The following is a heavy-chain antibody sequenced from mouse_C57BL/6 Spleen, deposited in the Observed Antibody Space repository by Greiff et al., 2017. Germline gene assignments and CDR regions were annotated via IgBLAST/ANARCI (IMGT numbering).Heavy chain of an antibody. CDR3: ARDDGWFGD. J-gene: IGHJ3*01. Sequence: DVKLVESEGGLVQPGSSMKLSCTASGFTFSDYYMAWVRQVPEKGLEWVANINYDGSSTYYLDSLKSRFILSRDNAKNILYLQMSSLESEDTARYYCARDDGWFGDWGQGTMVTVAA. V-gene: IGHV5-16*01. CDR1: GFTFSDYY. D-gene: IGHD2-3*01. CDR2: INYDGSST.